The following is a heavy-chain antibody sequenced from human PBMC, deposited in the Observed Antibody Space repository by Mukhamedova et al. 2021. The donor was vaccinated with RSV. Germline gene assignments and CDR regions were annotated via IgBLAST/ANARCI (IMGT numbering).Heavy chain of an antibody. V-gene: IGHV3-21*01. CDR1: YS. J-gene: IGHJ3*02. CDR3: SRDPAYCGGDCYSREAAFAI. Sequence: YSMNWVRQAPGKGLEWVSSISSSSSYIYYADSVKGRFTISRDNAKNSLYLQMNSLRAEDTAVYYCSRDPAYCGGDCYSREAAFAI. CDR2: ISSSSSYI. D-gene: IGHD2-21*02.